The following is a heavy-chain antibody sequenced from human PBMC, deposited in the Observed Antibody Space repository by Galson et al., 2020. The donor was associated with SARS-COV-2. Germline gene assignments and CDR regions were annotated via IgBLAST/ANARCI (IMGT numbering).Heavy chain of an antibody. CDR2: INPNSGGT. J-gene: IGHJ4*02. D-gene: IGHD6-19*01. Sequence: GESLKIPCKASGYTFTGYYLHWVRQAPGQGPEWMGWINPNSGGTNYAQKFQGRVTMTRDTSISTAYMELSRLRSDDTAVYYCARGEQWLVLGTFDYWGQGTLVTVSS. V-gene: IGHV1-2*02. CDR1: GYTFTGYY. CDR3: ARGEQWLVLGTFDY.